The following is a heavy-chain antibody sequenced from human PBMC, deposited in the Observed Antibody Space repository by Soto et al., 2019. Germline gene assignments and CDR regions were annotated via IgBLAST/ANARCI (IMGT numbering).Heavy chain of an antibody. Sequence: ASVDAPCQAPRYSYTSYGLSSPRPAPGQGLEWMGWISAYNGNTNYAQKLQGRVTMTTDTSTSTAYMELRSLRSDDTAVYYYARYCDSSGYSGLWGKGTLVPFSS. D-gene: IGHD3-22*01. CDR2: ISAYNGNT. V-gene: IGHV1-18*01. J-gene: IGHJ4*02. CDR1: RYSYTSYG. CDR3: ARYCDSSGYSGL.